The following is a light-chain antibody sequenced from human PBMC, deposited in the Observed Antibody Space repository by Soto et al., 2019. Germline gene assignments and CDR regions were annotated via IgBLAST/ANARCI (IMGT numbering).Light chain of an antibody. CDR1: QGIRNA. J-gene: IGKJ2*04. V-gene: IGKV1-17*01. Sequence: DIQMTQSPSSLSASVGDRVTITCRASQGIRNALAWYQKKPGRAPERLMYSASTLQSGVPSRFSGSGSGTEFTLTISSLQPEDFATYYCLQHDSHPCRFGQGTRLE. CDR2: SAS. CDR3: LQHDSHPCR.